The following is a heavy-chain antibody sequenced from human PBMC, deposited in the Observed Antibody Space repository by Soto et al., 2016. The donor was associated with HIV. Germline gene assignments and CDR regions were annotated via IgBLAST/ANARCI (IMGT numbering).Heavy chain of an antibody. J-gene: IGHJ4*02. CDR2: ISGSGGST. V-gene: IGHV3-23*01. CDR1: GFTFSSYA. CDR3: AKIGVGGRRASGPIDY. Sequence: EVQLLESGGGLVQPGGSLRLSCAASGFTFSSYAMSWVRQAPGKGLEWVSAISGSGGSTYYADSVKGRFTISRDNSKNTLYLQMNSLRAEDTAVYYCAKIGVGGRRASGPIDYWGQGTLVTVSS. D-gene: IGHD2-15*01.